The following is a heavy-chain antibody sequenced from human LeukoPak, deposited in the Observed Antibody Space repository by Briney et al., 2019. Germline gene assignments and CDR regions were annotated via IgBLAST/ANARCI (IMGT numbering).Heavy chain of an antibody. CDR3: ARDGRITMVRGVTDGMDV. CDR1: GGSISSYY. J-gene: IGHJ6*02. Sequence: SETLSLTCTVSGGSISSYYWSWIRQPAGKGLEWIGRIYTSGSTNYSPSLKSRVTMSVDTSKNQFSLKLSSVTAADTAVYYCARDGRITMVRGVTDGMDVWGQGTTVTVSS. V-gene: IGHV4-4*07. D-gene: IGHD3-10*01. CDR2: IYTSGST.